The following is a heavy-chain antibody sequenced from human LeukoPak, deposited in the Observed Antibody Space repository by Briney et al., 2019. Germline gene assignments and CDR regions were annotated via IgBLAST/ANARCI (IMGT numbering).Heavy chain of an antibody. CDR3: ARDLSTRIAVAGTEVSFRDY. CDR1: GFTFSSYS. J-gene: IGHJ4*02. Sequence: PGGSLRLSCAASGFTFSSYSMNWVRQVPGKGLEWVSSISSSSSYIYYADSVKGRFTISRDNAKNSLYLQMNSLRAEDTAVYYCARDLSTRIAVAGTEVSFRDYWGQGTLVTVSS. V-gene: IGHV3-21*01. CDR2: ISSSSSYI. D-gene: IGHD6-19*01.